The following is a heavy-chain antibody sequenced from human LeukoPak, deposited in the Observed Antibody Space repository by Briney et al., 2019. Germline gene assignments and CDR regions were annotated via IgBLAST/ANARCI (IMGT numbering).Heavy chain of an antibody. J-gene: IGHJ4*02. V-gene: IGHV1-18*01. CDR3: ASLTGTTDD. CDR2: ISAYNGNT. CDR1: GYTFTSYG. D-gene: IGHD1-20*01. Sequence: XXXAXGYTFTSYGIXWVRQAPGQGLEGMGWISAYNGNTNYAQKLQGRVTMTTDTSTSTAYMELSSLRSEDTAVYYCASLTGTTDDWGQGTLVTVSS.